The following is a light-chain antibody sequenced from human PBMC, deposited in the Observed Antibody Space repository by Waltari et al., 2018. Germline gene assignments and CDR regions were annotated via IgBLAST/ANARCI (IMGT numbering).Light chain of an antibody. V-gene: IGKV3-20*01. J-gene: IGKJ1*01. CDR2: GAT. Sequence: EIVFTQSPGTPSLSPGEIATLPCWSSQSVGRYLAWYQQKPGHAPRLLIYGATSRATGIPDRFSGSGSGTDFSLTISRLEPEDFAVYYCQKYESLPATFGQGTKVEI. CDR1: QSVGRY. CDR3: QKYESLPAT.